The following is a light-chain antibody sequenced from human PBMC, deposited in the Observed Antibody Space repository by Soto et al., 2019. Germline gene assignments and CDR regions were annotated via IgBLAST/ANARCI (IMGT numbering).Light chain of an antibody. CDR3: QTWGSGIVV. Sequence: QAVLTQSPSASASLGASVKLTCTLSSGHSNYAIAWHQQQSEQGPRYLMKLNSDGSHSKGDVIPDRFSGSSSGAERYLTISSLQSEDEADYYCQTWGSGIVVFGGGTKLTVL. J-gene: IGLJ2*01. V-gene: IGLV4-69*01. CDR2: LNSDGSH. CDR1: SGHSNYA.